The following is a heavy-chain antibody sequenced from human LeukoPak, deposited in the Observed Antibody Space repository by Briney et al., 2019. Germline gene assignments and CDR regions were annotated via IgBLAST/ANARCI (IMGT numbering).Heavy chain of an antibody. CDR1: GFTFSNYA. CDR2: ISGSGGST. CDR3: AKDQGSGWFDAFDY. Sequence: GGSLRLSCATSGFTFSNYAMSWVRQAPGKGLEWVSAISGSGGSTYYADSVKGRFTISRDNSKNTLYLQMNSLRAEDTAVYYCAKDQGSGWFDAFDYWGQGTLVTVSS. J-gene: IGHJ4*02. D-gene: IGHD6-19*01. V-gene: IGHV3-23*01.